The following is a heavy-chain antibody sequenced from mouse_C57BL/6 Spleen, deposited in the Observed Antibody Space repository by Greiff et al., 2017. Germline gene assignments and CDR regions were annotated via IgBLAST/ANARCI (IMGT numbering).Heavy chain of an antibody. CDR1: GFTFSDYY. CDR3: ARDNDYGSRWYFDV. CDR2: INYDGSST. J-gene: IGHJ1*03. D-gene: IGHD1-1*01. Sequence: EVQWVESEGGLVQPGSSMKLSCTASGFTFSDYYMAWVRQVPEKGLEWVANINYDGSSTYYLDSLKSRFIISRDNAKNILYLQMSSLKSEDTATYYCARDNDYGSRWYFDVWGTGTTFTVSS. V-gene: IGHV5-16*01.